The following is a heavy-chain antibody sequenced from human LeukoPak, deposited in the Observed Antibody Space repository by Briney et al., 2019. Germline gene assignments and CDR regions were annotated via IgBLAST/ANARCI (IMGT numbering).Heavy chain of an antibody. J-gene: IGHJ4*02. CDR2: FDPEDGET. CDR3: ANYDILTGYIY. CDR1: GYTFTGYY. V-gene: IGHV1-24*01. Sequence: ASVKVSCKASGYTFTGYYMHWVRQAPGKGLEWMGGFDPEDGETIYAQKFQGRVTMTEDTSTDTAYMELSSLRSEDTAVYYCANYDILTGYIYWGQGTLVTVSS. D-gene: IGHD3-9*01.